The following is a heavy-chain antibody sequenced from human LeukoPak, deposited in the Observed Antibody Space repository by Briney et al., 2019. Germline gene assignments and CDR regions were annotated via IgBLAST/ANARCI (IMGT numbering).Heavy chain of an antibody. V-gene: IGHV1-18*01. CDR1: GYTFTNYG. CDR2: ISAYNGYT. Sequence: GASVKVSCKASGYTFTNYGFSWVRQAPGQGLEWMGWISAYNGYTDYALKFQFRVTMTTDTSTSTAYMELRSLRSDDTAVYYCARDKAVTTEVTQHFQHWGQGTLVTVSS. J-gene: IGHJ1*01. CDR3: ARDKAVTTEVTQHFQH. D-gene: IGHD4-23*01.